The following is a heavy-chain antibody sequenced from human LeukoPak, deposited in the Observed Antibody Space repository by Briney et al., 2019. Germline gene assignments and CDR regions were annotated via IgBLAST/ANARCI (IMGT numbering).Heavy chain of an antibody. Sequence: GGSLRLSCAASGFTFSSDSMNWVRQAPGKGLEWGSSICSSSSDKYYADAVKGGFTISRDKAKRSLYLQMNSLRAEYTAVYYCAREGSDFWSGYSKGYFDYWGQGTLVTVSS. CDR1: GFTFSSDS. J-gene: IGHJ4*02. CDR3: AREGSDFWSGYSKGYFDY. D-gene: IGHD3-3*01. V-gene: IGHV3-21*01. CDR2: ICSSSSDK.